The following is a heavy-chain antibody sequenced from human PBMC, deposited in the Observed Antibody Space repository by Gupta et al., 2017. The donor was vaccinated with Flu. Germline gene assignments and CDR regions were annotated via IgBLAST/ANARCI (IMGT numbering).Heavy chain of an antibody. CDR2: ISYDGRNK. CDR1: GFASSTYG. D-gene: IGHD3-16*02. J-gene: IGHJ4*02. V-gene: IGHV3-30*18. Sequence: QVQLLVSGGGVVQPGRSLRLSCAASGFASSTYGIHWVRQAPGKGLDWVAVISYDGRNKYYTESVKGRFTISRDNSKNTMYMQMNSLMPEDTAVYYCAKDRDDYVWGSYRPEFDYWGQGTLVTVSS. CDR3: AKDRDDYVWGSYRPEFDY.